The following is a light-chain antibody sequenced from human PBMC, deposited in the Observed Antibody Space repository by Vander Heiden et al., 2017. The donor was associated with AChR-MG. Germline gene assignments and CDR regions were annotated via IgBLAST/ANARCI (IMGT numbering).Light chain of an antibody. CDR1: QSISSR. CDR2: KAS. V-gene: IGKV1-5*03. Sequence: DIQMTQSPSALSASVGDRVTITCRASQSISSRLDWYQQKPGKAPNLLIYKASSLASGVPSRFSGSGAGTEFTLTISSLQPDDFATYYCQQYNSYLYTFGQGAKLGIK. J-gene: IGKJ2*01. CDR3: QQYNSYLYT.